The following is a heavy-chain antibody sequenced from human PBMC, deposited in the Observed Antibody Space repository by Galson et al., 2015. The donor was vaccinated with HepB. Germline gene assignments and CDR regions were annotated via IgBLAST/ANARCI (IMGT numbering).Heavy chain of an antibody. D-gene: IGHD3-10*01. CDR3: TRGSGSRPLEFDY. V-gene: IGHV3-49*03. CDR1: GFSFGDYA. J-gene: IGHJ4*02. Sequence: SLRLSCAASGFSFGDYAMSWFRQAPGKGLEWVGLIRSKGYGGTTEYAASVKGRFTISRDDSKSIAYLQVNSLKTEDTAVYFCTRGSGSRPLEFDYWGQGTLVTVSS. CDR2: IRSKGYGGTT.